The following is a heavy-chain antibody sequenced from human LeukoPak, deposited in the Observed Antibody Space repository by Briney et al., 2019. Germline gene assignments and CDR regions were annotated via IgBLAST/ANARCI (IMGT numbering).Heavy chain of an antibody. V-gene: IGHV1-2*02. J-gene: IGHJ4*02. D-gene: IGHD6-13*01. Sequence: ASVKVSCKASGYTFTDYYIHWVRQPPGQGLEWMGWINPNSGGTNYGQKLQGRVTMTSDTSISTPYMDLSRLRSDDTAVYYCARQATAAAATVFYWGQGTLVTVSS. CDR2: INPNSGGT. CDR3: ARQATAAAATVFY. CDR1: GYTFTDYY.